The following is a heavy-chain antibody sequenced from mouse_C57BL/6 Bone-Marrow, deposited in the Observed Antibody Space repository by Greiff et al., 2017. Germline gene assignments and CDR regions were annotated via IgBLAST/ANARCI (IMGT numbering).Heavy chain of an antibody. CDR3: TSYYGSRRGD. CDR1: GFNIKDYY. D-gene: IGHD1-1*01. V-gene: IGHV14-1*01. Sequence: VQLQQSGAELVRPGASVKLSCTASGFNIKDYYMHWVKQRPEQGLEWIGRIDPEDGDTDYAPKFQGKATMTADTSSNTAYLQLSSLTSEDTAVYYCTSYYGSRRGDWGQGTTLTVSS. CDR2: IDPEDGDT. J-gene: IGHJ2*01.